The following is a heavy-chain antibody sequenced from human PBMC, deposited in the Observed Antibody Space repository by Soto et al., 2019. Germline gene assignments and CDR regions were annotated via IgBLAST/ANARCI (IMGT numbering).Heavy chain of an antibody. D-gene: IGHD2-2*01. J-gene: IGHJ4*02. CDR3: AKDPRIPAHFDY. CDR2: ISGSGGST. Sequence: PVGFLRLSCAASGFTFSSYAMSWVRQAPGKGLEWVSAISGSGGSTYYADSVKGRFTISRDNSKNTLYLQMNSLRAEDTAVYYCAKDPRIPAHFDYWGQGTLVTVSS. CDR1: GFTFSSYA. V-gene: IGHV3-23*01.